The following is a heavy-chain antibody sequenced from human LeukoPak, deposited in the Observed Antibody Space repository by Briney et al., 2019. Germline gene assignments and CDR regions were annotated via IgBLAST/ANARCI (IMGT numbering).Heavy chain of an antibody. CDR2: INPNSGGT. D-gene: IGHD3-22*01. CDR1: GFTFTGYY. CDR3: ARQYSSGYSYYFDY. V-gene: IGHV1-2*02. Sequence: GASVKVSCKASGFTFTGYYIHWVRQAPGQGLEWMGSINPNSGGTNYSQKFQGRVTITRDTSISTASLELSRLGSDDTAVFYCARQYSSGYSYYFDYWGQGTLVTVSS. J-gene: IGHJ4*02.